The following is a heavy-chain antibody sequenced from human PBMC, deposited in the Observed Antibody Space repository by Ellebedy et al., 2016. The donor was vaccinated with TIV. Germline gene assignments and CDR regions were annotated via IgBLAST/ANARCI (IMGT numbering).Heavy chain of an antibody. CDR1: GFTFSDYY. Sequence: GGSLRLXCKASGFTFSDYYMSWIRQAPGKGLEWVSYISGSGRTIFYADSVKGRFTISRDNAKNSLYLHMNSLRAGDTAVYYCVRSPWPKGDYRMDVWGQGTTVTVSS. CDR2: ISGSGRTI. CDR3: VRSPWPKGDYRMDV. J-gene: IGHJ6*02. D-gene: IGHD5-12*01. V-gene: IGHV3-11*04.